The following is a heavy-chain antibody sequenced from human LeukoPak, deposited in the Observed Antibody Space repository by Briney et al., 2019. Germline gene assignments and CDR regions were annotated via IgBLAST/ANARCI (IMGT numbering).Heavy chain of an antibody. CDR2: ISYDGSNK. V-gene: IGHV3-30*03. CDR3: ATLWFGELPDY. CDR1: GFTFSSYG. Sequence: GGSLRLSCAASGFTFSSYGMHWVRQAPGKGLEWMAVISYDGSNKYYSDSVKGRFTLSRDNSKNTLYLQMNSLRAEDTAVYYCATLWFGELPDYWGQGTLVTVSS. J-gene: IGHJ4*02. D-gene: IGHD3-10*01.